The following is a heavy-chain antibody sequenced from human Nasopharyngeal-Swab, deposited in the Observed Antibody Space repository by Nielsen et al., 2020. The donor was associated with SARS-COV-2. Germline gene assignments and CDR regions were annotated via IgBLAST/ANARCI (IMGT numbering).Heavy chain of an antibody. CDR2: ISYDGSNK. V-gene: IGHV3-30*18. J-gene: IGHJ4*02. CDR3: AKDGRYSGYAHRGIDY. D-gene: IGHD5-12*01. Sequence: WIRQPPGKGLEWVAVISYDGSNKYYADSVKGRSTISRDNSKNTLYLQMNSLRAEDTAVYYCAKDGRYSGYAHRGIDYWGQGTLVTVSS.